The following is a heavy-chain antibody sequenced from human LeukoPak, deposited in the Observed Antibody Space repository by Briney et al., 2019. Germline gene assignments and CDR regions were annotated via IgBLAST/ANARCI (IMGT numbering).Heavy chain of an antibody. CDR3: ARSDSSGYYYVFGAFDI. Sequence: ASVKVSCKASGGTFSSYAISWVRQAPGQGLEWMGGINPIFGTANYAQKFQGRVTITADKSTSTAYMELSSMRAEDTAVYYCARSDSSGYYYVFGAFDIWGQGTMVTVSS. D-gene: IGHD3-22*01. V-gene: IGHV1-69*06. J-gene: IGHJ3*02. CDR1: GGTFSSYA. CDR2: INPIFGTA.